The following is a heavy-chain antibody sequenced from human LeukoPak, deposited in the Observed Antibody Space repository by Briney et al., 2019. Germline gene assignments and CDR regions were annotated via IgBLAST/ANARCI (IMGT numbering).Heavy chain of an antibody. Sequence: SETLSLNCPGSSGSNSSTTYYWAWIRQPPGEGLEGIGNIYYNGDTYYNPSLKSRVIISADTTKNQFSLKLTSVTAADTAAYYCARGPNTAGNYRAFDLWGQGTKVTVSS. CDR1: SGSNSSTTYY. V-gene: IGHV4-39*07. CDR2: IYYNGDT. CDR3: ARGPNTAGNYRAFDL. D-gene: IGHD4-11*01. J-gene: IGHJ3*01.